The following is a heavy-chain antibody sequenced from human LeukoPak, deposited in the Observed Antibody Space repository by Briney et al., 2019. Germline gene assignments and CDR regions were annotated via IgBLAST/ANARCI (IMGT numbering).Heavy chain of an antibody. D-gene: IGHD3-10*01. V-gene: IGHV4-34*01. Sequence: PSETLSLTCAVYGGSFSGYYWSWIRQPPGKGLEWIGEINHSGSTNYNPSLKSRVTISVDTSKNQFSLKLSSVTAADTAVYYCAREGPYYGSGSYNDWGQGTLVTVSS. J-gene: IGHJ4*02. CDR2: INHSGST. CDR3: AREGPYYGSGSYND. CDR1: GGSFSGYY.